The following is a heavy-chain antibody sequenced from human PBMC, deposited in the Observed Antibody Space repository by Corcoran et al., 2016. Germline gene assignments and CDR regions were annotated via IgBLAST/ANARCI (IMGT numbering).Heavy chain of an antibody. CDR2: INHSGST. D-gene: IGHD6-19*01. V-gene: IGHV4-34*01. Sequence: QVQLQQWGAGLLKPSETLSLTCAVYGGSFSGYYWSWIRQPPGKGLEWIGEINHSGSTNYNPSLKSRVTISVDTSKNQFSLKLRSVTAADTAVYYCAGGLYWLSYGMDVWGQGTTVTVSS. CDR3: AGGLYWLSYGMDV. CDR1: GGSFSGYY. J-gene: IGHJ6*01.